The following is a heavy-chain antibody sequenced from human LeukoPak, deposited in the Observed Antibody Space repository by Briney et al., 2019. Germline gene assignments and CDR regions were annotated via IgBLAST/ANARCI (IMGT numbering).Heavy chain of an antibody. J-gene: IGHJ4*02. D-gene: IGHD3-22*01. CDR3: ASPVEEYDSSGYLILR. CDR2: ISYDGSNK. V-gene: IGHV3-30-3*01. Sequence: GGSLRLSCAASGFTFSSYAMHWARQAPGKGLEWVAVISYDGSNKYYADSVKGRFTISRDNSKNTLYLQMNSLRAEDTAVYYCASPVEEYDSSGYLILRWGQGTLVTVSS. CDR1: GFTFSSYA.